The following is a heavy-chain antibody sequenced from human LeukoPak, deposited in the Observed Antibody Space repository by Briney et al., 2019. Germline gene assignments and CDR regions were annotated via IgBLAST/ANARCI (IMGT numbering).Heavy chain of an antibody. Sequence: GGSLRLSCAASGFTFSSYGMPWVRQAPGKGLEWVAVISYDGSNKYYADSVKGRFTISRDNSKNTLYLQMNSLRAEDTAVYYCAKDSLSGFDYWGQGTLVTVSS. D-gene: IGHD3-16*02. CDR3: AKDSLSGFDY. J-gene: IGHJ4*02. V-gene: IGHV3-30*18. CDR1: GFTFSSYG. CDR2: ISYDGSNK.